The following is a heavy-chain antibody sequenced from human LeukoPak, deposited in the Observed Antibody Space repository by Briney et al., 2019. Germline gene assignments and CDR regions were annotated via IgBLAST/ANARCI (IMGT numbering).Heavy chain of an antibody. Sequence: SETLSLTCSVSGGSISSYYWSWIRQPAGKGLEWIGRIYSSGSSNYNPSLKSRVTMSVDTSKNQFSLQLSSVTAADTAVYYCAREVTSGLYLLDYWGQGTLVTVSS. CDR1: GGSISSYY. CDR2: IYSSGSS. D-gene: IGHD6-19*01. CDR3: AREVTSGLYLLDY. V-gene: IGHV4-4*07. J-gene: IGHJ4*02.